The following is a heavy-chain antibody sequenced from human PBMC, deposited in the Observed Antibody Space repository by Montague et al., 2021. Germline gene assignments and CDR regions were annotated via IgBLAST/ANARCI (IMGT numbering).Heavy chain of an antibody. D-gene: IGHD6-19*01. CDR3: ARAGQRLDYYYYYLDV. J-gene: IGHJ6*03. CDR1: GFTFSSYA. CDR2: ISYDGSNK. Sequence: SLRLSCAASGFTFSSYAMHWVRQAPGKGLEWVTVISYDGSNKYYADSVKGRFTISRDNSKNTLYLQMNSLRPEDTAVYYCARAGQRLDYYYYYLDVWGKGTTVTVSS. V-gene: IGHV3-30*04.